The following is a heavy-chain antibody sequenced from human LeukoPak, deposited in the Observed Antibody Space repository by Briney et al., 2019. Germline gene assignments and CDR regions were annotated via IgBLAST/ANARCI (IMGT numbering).Heavy chain of an antibody. D-gene: IGHD1-7*01. V-gene: IGHV1-24*01. CDR3: ATSAGLTGTTFDY. CDR1: GYSLTELY. J-gene: IGHJ4*02. Sequence: GASVKVSCKVSGYSLTELYMHWVRQAPGKGLEWMGGFDPEDGETIYAQKFQGRVTMTEDTSTDTAYMELSSLRSEDTAVYYCATSAGLTGTTFDYWGQGTLVTVSS. CDR2: FDPEDGET.